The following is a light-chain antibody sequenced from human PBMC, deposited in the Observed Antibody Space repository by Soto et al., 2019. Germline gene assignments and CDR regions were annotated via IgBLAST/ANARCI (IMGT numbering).Light chain of an antibody. Sequence: EVVMTQSPATLSVSPGERATLSCRASQSVSSNFLAWYQQKPGQAPRLLIYGVSIRATGIPARFSGSGSGTEFTLTISSLQSEDFAVYYCQQYSAWPLTFGGGTKVDIK. V-gene: IGKV3-15*01. CDR1: QSVSSN. CDR2: GVS. J-gene: IGKJ4*01. CDR3: QQYSAWPLT.